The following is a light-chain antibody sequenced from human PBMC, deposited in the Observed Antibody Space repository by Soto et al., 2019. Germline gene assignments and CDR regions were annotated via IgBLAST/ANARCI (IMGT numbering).Light chain of an antibody. CDR3: LQDYNYPLT. Sequence: DIQMTQSPSTLSSSVGDRVTITCRASQSISSWLAWYQQKPGTAPKVLIYHASNLQSGVPSRFSGSGSGTEFTLTISSLQPEDFATYYCLQDYNYPLTFGGGTKVDIK. V-gene: IGKV1-5*01. J-gene: IGKJ4*01. CDR1: QSISSW. CDR2: HAS.